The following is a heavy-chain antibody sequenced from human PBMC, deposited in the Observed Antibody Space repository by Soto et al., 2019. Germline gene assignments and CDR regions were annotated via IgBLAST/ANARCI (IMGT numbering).Heavy chain of an antibody. J-gene: IGHJ6*02. CDR3: ARGEKVAHRFGELYYYYYGMDV. D-gene: IGHD3-10*01. CDR1: GYTFTSYA. CDR2: INAGNGNT. V-gene: IGHV1-3*01. Sequence: QVQLVQSGAEVKKPGASVKVSCKASGYTFTSYAMHWVRQAPGQRLEWMGWINAGNGNTKYSQKFQGRVTITRDTAASTAYMELSSLRSEDTAVYYCARGEKVAHRFGELYYYYYGMDVWGQGTTVTVSS.